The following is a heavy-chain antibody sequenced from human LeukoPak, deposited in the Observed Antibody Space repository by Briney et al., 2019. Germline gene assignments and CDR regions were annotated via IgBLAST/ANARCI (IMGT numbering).Heavy chain of an antibody. J-gene: IGHJ3*02. Sequence: GASVKVSCKASGGTFSSYAISWVRQAPGQGLEWMGGIIPIFGTANYAQKFQGRVTITADESTSTAYMELRSLRSDDTAVYYCARVSSTINDAFDIWGQGTMVTVSS. V-gene: IGHV1-69*13. D-gene: IGHD2-2*01. CDR3: ARVSSTINDAFDI. CDR1: GGTFSSYA. CDR2: IIPIFGTA.